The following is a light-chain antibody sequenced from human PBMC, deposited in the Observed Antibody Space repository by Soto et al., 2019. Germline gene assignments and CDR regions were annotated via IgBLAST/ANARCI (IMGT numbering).Light chain of an antibody. J-gene: IGKJ4*01. Sequence: DIQMTQSPSSLSASVGDRVTITCQASQDISNDLNWYQQKPGKAPKLLIYDASNLQTGVPSRFSGIGSGTDFTFTISSLQPEDIATYYCQQYDNLPLTFGGGTKVDIK. CDR3: QQYDNLPLT. CDR2: DAS. V-gene: IGKV1-33*01. CDR1: QDISND.